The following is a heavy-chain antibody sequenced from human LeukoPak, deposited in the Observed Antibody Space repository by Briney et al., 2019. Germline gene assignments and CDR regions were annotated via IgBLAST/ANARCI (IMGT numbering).Heavy chain of an antibody. CDR3: ARGAVLTNYDFWRADYYYYYYMDV. Sequence: PGGSLRLSCAASGFTFSTYGMHWVRQAPGKGLVWVSRINSDGSNTIYADSVKGRFTISRDNAKNTLYLQMNSLRAEDTAVDYCARGAVLTNYDFWRADYYYYYYMDVWGKGTTVTVSS. J-gene: IGHJ6*03. CDR2: INSDGSNT. D-gene: IGHD3-3*01. V-gene: IGHV3-74*01. CDR1: GFTFSTYG.